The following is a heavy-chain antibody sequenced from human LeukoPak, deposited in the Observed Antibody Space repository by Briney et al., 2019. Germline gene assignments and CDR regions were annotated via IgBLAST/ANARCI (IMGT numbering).Heavy chain of an antibody. CDR1: GYPISSGYS. Sequence: PSETLSLTCAVTGYPISSGYSWGWIRQPPGKGLEWIGSIYHSGSTYYNPSLKSRVTISVDTSKNQFSLKLSSVTAADTAVYYCARGREEWFVYWGQGTLVTVSS. D-gene: IGHD3-3*01. J-gene: IGHJ4*02. CDR3: ARGREEWFVY. V-gene: IGHV4-38-2*01. CDR2: IYHSGST.